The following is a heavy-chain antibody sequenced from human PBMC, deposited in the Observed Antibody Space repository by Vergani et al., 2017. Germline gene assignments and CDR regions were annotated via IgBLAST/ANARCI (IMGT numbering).Heavy chain of an antibody. V-gene: IGHV4-38-2*01. CDR2: IYHSGST. CDR3: ARFLNGTTIYYYDGMDV. J-gene: IGHJ6*02. CDR1: GYSISSGYY. D-gene: IGHD1-20*01. Sequence: QVQLQESGPGLVKPSETLSLTCAVSGYSISSGYYWGWIRQPPGKGLEWIGSIYHSGSTYYNPSLKSRVTISVDTSKNQFSLKLSSVTAADTAVYYCARFLNGTTIYYYDGMDVWGQGTTVTVSS.